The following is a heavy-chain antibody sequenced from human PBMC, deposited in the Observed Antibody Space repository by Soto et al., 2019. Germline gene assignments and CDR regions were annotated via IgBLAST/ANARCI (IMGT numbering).Heavy chain of an antibody. CDR3: ARSDGYNFNWLDS. CDR1: GYTFATYD. J-gene: IGHJ5*01. CDR2: MNTNSGNT. Sequence: QVQLVQSGAEVKTPGASVEVSCKASGYTFATYDINWVRQAPGQGLEVMGWMNTNSGNTGYAQKFQGRLTMTRDPALSVAHMELSSLRNEDPAVYYCARSDGYNFNWLDSWGQGTLVTVSA. V-gene: IGHV1-8*01. D-gene: IGHD2-21*01.